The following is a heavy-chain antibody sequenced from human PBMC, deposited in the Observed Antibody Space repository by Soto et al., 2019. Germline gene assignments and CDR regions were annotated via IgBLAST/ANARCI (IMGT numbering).Heavy chain of an antibody. J-gene: IGHJ6*03. D-gene: IGHD3-3*01. CDR3: ARGRDFWSGYFLETKSYYYYYMDV. CDR2: INPSGGST. Sequence: ASVKVSCKASGYTFTSYYMHWVRQAPGQGLEWMGIINPSGGSTSYAQKLQGRVTMTTDTSTSTAYMELRSLRSDDTAVYYCARGRDFWSGYFLETKSYYYYYMDVWGKGTTVTVSS. CDR1: GYTFTSYY. V-gene: IGHV1-46*01.